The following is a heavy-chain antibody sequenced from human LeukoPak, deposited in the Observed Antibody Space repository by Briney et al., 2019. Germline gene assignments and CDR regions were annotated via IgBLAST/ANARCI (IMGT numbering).Heavy chain of an antibody. D-gene: IGHD3-10*01. V-gene: IGHV3-23*01. CDR1: GFTFSSYA. Sequence: PGGSLRLSCAASGFTFSSYAMSWVRQAPGKGLEWVSAVSGSGDATYYADSVKGRFTISRDNSKNMLYLQMNSLRAEDTAVYYCAKDQGSLVRGIIWMNNWFDPWGQGSLVTVSS. CDR3: AKDQGSLVRGIIWMNNWFDP. J-gene: IGHJ5*02. CDR2: VSGSGDAT.